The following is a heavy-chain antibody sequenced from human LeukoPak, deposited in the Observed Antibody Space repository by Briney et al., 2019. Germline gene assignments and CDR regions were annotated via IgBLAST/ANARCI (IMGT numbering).Heavy chain of an antibody. J-gene: IGHJ4*02. CDR1: GFTFSSYS. CDR3: ARDHCSSTSCYTDY. V-gene: IGHV3-21*01. D-gene: IGHD2-2*02. CDR2: ISSSSSYI. Sequence: GGSLRLSCAASGFTFSSYSMNWVRQAPGKGLEWVSSISSSSSYIYYADSVQGRFTISRDNAKNSLYLQMNSLRAEDTAVYYCARDHCSSTSCYTDYWGQGTLVTVSS.